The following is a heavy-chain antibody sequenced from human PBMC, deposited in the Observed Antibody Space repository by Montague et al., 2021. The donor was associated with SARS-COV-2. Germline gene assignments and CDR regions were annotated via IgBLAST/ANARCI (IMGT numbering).Heavy chain of an antibody. CDR3: ASPRGIYGAPPLAFDY. Sequence: SLRLSCPASGFTFSSYSMNWVRQAPGKGLEWVSSISSSSSYIYYADSVKGRFTISRDNAKNSLYLQMNSLRAEDTAVYYCASPRGIYGAPPLAFDYWGQGTLVTVSS. V-gene: IGHV3-21*01. CDR2: ISSSSSYI. J-gene: IGHJ4*02. D-gene: IGHD4-17*01. CDR1: GFTFSSYS.